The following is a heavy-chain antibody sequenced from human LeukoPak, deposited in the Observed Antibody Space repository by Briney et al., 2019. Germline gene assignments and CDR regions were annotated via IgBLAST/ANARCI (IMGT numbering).Heavy chain of an antibody. J-gene: IGHJ4*02. V-gene: IGHV3-15*01. CDR3: TTYFTVYTPGFDY. D-gene: IGHD2-2*02. CDR1: GFSFSTAW. CDR2: IKSKADSETR. Sequence: PGGSLRLSCTASGFSFSTAWMSWVGQAPGKGLEWVGRIKSKADSETRDYAAPVKGRFTISRDDSQNTLYLQMNSLKTEDTGVYYCTTYFTVYTPGFDYWGQGTLVTVSS.